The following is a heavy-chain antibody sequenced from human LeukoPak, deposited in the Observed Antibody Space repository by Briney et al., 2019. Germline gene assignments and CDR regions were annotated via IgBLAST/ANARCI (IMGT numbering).Heavy chain of an antibody. V-gene: IGHV4-4*02. CDR1: GGSIRSDNW. D-gene: IGHD3-10*01. Sequence: SGTLSLTCAVSGGSIRSDNWWSWVRQPPGKGLEWIGEIFHSGNTHYNPSLKSRVTISVDKSKNQFFLKLSSVTAADSAVYYCAGITMIRGDFYFGMDVWGKGTTVTVSS. CDR2: IFHSGNT. CDR3: AGITMIRGDFYFGMDV. J-gene: IGHJ6*04.